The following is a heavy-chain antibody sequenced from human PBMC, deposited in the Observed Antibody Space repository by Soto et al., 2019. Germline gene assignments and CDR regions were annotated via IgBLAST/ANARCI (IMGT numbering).Heavy chain of an antibody. J-gene: IGHJ4*02. CDR2: IYYSGST. D-gene: IGHD3-10*01. CDR1: GGSISSGDYY. Sequence: QVQLQESGPGLVKPSQTLSLTCTVSGGSISSGDYYWSWIRQPPGKGLEWIGYIYYSGSTYYNPLLKSRVTISVDTSTTQFSLKLSSVTAADTAVYYCARAPRSYGSGSLDYWGQGTLVTVSS. V-gene: IGHV4-30-4*01. CDR3: ARAPRSYGSGSLDY.